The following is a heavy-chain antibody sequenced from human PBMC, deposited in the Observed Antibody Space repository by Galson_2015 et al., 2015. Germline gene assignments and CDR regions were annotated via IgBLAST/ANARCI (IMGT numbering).Heavy chain of an antibody. CDR2: ISSSGSTI. D-gene: IGHD2-2*02. J-gene: IGHJ4*02. CDR3: ARDSLGYCSSTSCYIGVFDY. CDR1: GFTFSDYY. V-gene: IGHV3-11*01. Sequence: SLRLSCAASGFTFSDYYMSWIRQAPGKGLEWVSYISSSGSTIYYADSVKGRFTISRDNAKNSLYLQMNSLRAEDTAVYYCARDSLGYCSSTSCYIGVFDYWGQGTLVTVSS.